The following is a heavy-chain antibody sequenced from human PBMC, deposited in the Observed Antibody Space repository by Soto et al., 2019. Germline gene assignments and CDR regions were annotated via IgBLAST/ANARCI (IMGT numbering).Heavy chain of an antibody. D-gene: IGHD6-13*01. V-gene: IGHV6-1*01. J-gene: IGHJ6*02. CDR2: TYYRSKWYN. CDR1: GDSVSSTSAA. CDR3: ARAHSNSWDYFRGMDV. Sequence: QTLSLTCGISGDSVSSTSAAWNWIRQSPSRGLEWLGRTYYRSKWYNDYAVSVKSRISINPDTSKNQFSLQLNSVTPEDTAVYYCARAHSNSWDYFRGMDVWGQGTTVTVS.